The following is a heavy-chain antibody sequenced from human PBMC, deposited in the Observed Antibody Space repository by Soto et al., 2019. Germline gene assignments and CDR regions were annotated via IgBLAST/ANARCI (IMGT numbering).Heavy chain of an antibody. CDR2: ISYDGSNK. Sequence: QVQLVESGGGVVQPGRSLRLSCAASGFTFSSYAMHWVRQAPGKGLERVAVISYDGSNKYYADSVKGRFTISRDNSKNTQYHEMNSLRAEDTAVYYYASTSMIVVVSTNLDYWGQGTLVTVSS. J-gene: IGHJ4*02. D-gene: IGHD3-22*01. V-gene: IGHV3-30-3*01. CDR1: GFTFSSYA. CDR3: ASTSMIVVVSTNLDY.